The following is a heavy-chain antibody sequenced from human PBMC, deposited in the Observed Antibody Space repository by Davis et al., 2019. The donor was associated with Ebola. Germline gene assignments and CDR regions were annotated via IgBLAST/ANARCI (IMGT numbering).Heavy chain of an antibody. CDR3: ARGDRINKLAY. CDR1: GGPYSTYD. V-gene: IGHV1-2*04. J-gene: IGHJ4*02. D-gene: IGHD6-13*01. Sequence: ASVKVSCKASGGPYSTYDVTWVRQAPGQGLEWMGWINPNSGGTNYAQKFQGWVTMTRDTSISTAYMELSRLRSDDTAVYYCARGDRINKLAYWGQGTLVTVSS. CDR2: INPNSGGT.